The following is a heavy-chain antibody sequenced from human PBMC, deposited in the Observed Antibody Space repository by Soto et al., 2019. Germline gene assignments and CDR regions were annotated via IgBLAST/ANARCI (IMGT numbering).Heavy chain of an antibody. CDR1: GGSISSSSYY. J-gene: IGHJ6*02. CDR2: IYYSGST. Sequence: SETLSLTCTVSGGSISSSSYYWGWIRQPPGKWLEWIGSIYYSGSTNYNPSLKSRVTISVDTSKNQFSLKLSSVTAADTAVYYCARDRLHIVLVPAAVPRYYYYGMDVWGQGTTVT. V-gene: IGHV4-39*07. CDR3: ARDRLHIVLVPAAVPRYYYYGMDV. D-gene: IGHD2-2*01.